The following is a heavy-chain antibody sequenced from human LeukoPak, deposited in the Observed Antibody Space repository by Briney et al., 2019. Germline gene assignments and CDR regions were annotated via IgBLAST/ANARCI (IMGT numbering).Heavy chain of an antibody. Sequence: GGSLRLSCAASGFTFSSYGMHWVRQAPGKGLEWVAVISYDGSNKYYADSVKGRFTISRDNAKNSLYLQMNSLRAEDTAVYYCARVFDYWGQGTLVTVSS. CDR2: ISYDGSNK. CDR1: GFTFSSYG. V-gene: IGHV3-30*03. J-gene: IGHJ4*02. CDR3: ARVFDY.